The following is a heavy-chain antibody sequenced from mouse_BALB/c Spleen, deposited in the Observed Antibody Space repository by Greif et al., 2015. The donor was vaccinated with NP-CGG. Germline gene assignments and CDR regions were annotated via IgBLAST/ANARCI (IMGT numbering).Heavy chain of an antibody. V-gene: IGHV5-12-1*01. CDR1: GFAFSSYD. D-gene: IGHD2-14*01. CDR3: ARHEEVQY. CDR2: ISSGGGST. J-gene: IGHJ3*01. Sequence: DVKLVESGGGLVKPGGSLKLSCAASGFAFSSYDMSWVRQTPEKRLEWVAYISSGGGSTYYPDTVKGRFTISRDNAKNTLYLQMSSLKSEDTAMYYCARHEEVQYWGQGTLVTVSA.